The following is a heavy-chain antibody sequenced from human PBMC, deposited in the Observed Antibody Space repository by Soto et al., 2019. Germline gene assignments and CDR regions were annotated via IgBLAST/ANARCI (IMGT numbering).Heavy chain of an antibody. V-gene: IGHV1-46*01. J-gene: IGHJ6*02. Sequence: ASGKVSCKASGYTFTSYYMHWVRQAPGQGLEWMGIINPSGGSTSYAQKFQGRVTMTRDTSTSTVYMELSSLRSEDTAVYYCASHQYYDFWSGYYGIHYYGMDVWGQGNT. D-gene: IGHD3-3*01. CDR1: GYTFTSYY. CDR2: INPSGGST. CDR3: ASHQYYDFWSGYYGIHYYGMDV.